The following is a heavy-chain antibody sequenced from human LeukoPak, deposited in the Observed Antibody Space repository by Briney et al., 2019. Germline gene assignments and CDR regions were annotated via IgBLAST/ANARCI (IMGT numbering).Heavy chain of an antibody. D-gene: IGHD3-10*01. CDR3: ARHYYGSSQIDY. Sequence: SETLSLTCAVSGASRSGSPFYWGWIRQPPGKGLEWIANIFYSGNTFYNPSLRSRVTISIDTSKNQFSLNVSSVTAADTAVYYCARHYYGSSQIDYWGQGTLVTVSS. J-gene: IGHJ4*02. V-gene: IGHV4-39*01. CDR2: IFYSGNT. CDR1: GASRSGSPFY.